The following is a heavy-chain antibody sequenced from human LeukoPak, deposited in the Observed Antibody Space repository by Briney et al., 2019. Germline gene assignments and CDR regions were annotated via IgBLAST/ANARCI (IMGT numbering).Heavy chain of an antibody. CDR2: INPTGGST. D-gene: IGHD3-10*01. CDR3: ARDLGLRGVTNWFDS. Sequence: ASVKVSCKASGYTFSAYLMHWVRQAPGQGLEWMGMINPTGGSTNYAQKFQGRLTMTRDTSTSTLYMELSSLRSEDTAVYYCARDLGLRGVTNWFDSWGQGTLVTVSS. CDR1: GYTFSAYL. J-gene: IGHJ5*01. V-gene: IGHV1-46*01.